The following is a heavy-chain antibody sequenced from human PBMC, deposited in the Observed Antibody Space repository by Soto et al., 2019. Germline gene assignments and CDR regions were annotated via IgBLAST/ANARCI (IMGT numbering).Heavy chain of an antibody. CDR2: ISGSGGST. V-gene: IGHV3-23*01. J-gene: IGHJ3*02. CDR3: ANARGSYYAFDI. CDR1: GFTFSSYA. D-gene: IGHD1-26*01. Sequence: GESLKISCAASGFTFSSYAMSWVRQAPGKGLEWVSAISGSGGSTYYADSVKGRFTISRDNSKNTLYLQMNSLRAEDTAVYYCANARGSYYAFDIWGQGTMVTVSS.